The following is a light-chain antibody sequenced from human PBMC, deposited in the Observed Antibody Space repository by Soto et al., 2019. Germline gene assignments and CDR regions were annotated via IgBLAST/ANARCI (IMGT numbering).Light chain of an antibody. J-gene: IGLJ2*01. Sequence: QSVLTQPPSVSGAPGQRVTISCTGSSSNIGAGSDVHWYQHLPGAAPKLLIFGNINRPSGVPDRFSGSKSGTSASLAITGLQAEDEADYYCQSYDSSLSAVVFGGGTKLTVL. CDR1: SSNIGAGSD. CDR3: QSYDSSLSAVV. V-gene: IGLV1-40*01. CDR2: GNI.